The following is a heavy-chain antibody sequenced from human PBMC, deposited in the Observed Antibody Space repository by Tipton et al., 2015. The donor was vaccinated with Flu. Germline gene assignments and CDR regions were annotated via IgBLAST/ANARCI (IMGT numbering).Heavy chain of an antibody. CDR3: ARERRGGWPFYDAFDF. Sequence: TLSLTCTVSNGSISSSSWWTWVRQSPGKGLEWIGEIYHSGITNYNPSLLSRVTISVDKSKRQFSLRLSSVTAADTAVYYCARERRGGWPFYDAFDFWGQGTTVTVSS. D-gene: IGHD6-19*01. J-gene: IGHJ3*01. CDR2: IYHSGIT. V-gene: IGHV4-4*02. CDR1: NGSISSSSW.